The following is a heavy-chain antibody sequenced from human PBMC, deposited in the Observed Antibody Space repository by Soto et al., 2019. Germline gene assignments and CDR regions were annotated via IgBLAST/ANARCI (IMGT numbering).Heavy chain of an antibody. Sequence: SETLSLTXAVSGGSISSGGYSWSWIRQPPGKGLEWIGYIYHSGSTYYNPSLKSRVTISVDRSKNQFSLKLSSVTAADTAVYYCARVVHAELRWFDPWGQGTLVTVSS. CDR3: ARVVHAELRWFDP. CDR2: IYHSGST. J-gene: IGHJ5*02. D-gene: IGHD1-7*01. V-gene: IGHV4-30-2*01. CDR1: GGSISSGGYS.